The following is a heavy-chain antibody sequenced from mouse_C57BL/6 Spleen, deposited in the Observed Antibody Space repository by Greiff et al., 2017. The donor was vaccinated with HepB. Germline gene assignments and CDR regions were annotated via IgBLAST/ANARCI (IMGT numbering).Heavy chain of an antibody. D-gene: IGHD1-3*01. J-gene: IGHJ4*01. Sequence: EVQLQQSGPVLVKPGASVKMSCKASGYTFTDYYMNWVKQSHGKSLEWIGVINPYNGGTSYNQKFKGKATLTVDKSSSTAYMELNSLTSEDSAVYYCARGLKHYYAMDYWGQGTSVTVSS. CDR3: ARGLKHYYAMDY. CDR1: GYTFTDYY. V-gene: IGHV1-19*01. CDR2: INPYNGGT.